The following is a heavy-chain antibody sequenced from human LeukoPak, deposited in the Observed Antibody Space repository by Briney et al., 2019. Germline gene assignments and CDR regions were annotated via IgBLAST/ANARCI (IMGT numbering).Heavy chain of an antibody. J-gene: IGHJ3*02. V-gene: IGHV1-2*02. Sequence: ASVKVSCKASGYTFTGYYMVWVRQAPGQGLEWMGWINPKTGDTNSAQEFQGRVTMTRDTSIRTAYMELRRLRSDDTAVYYCARDARLWGHFPYYDSDGYFPAAFDMWGQGTMVTVSS. CDR1: GYTFTGYY. CDR2: INPKTGDT. D-gene: IGHD3-22*01. CDR3: ARDARLWGHFPYYDSDGYFPAAFDM.